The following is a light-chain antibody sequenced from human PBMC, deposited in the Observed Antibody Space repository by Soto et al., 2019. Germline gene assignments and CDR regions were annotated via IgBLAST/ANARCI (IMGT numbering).Light chain of an antibody. Sequence: DIQMTQSPSSLSASVGDRVTITVRASQSFSSYLNWYQQKPGKAPKLLIYAASSLQSGVPSRFSGSRSGPDFTLTISSLQPEDFATYYCQQSYSSPPTFGQRTKVDIK. V-gene: IGKV1-39*01. CDR3: QQSYSSPPT. CDR2: AAS. J-gene: IGKJ1*01. CDR1: QSFSSY.